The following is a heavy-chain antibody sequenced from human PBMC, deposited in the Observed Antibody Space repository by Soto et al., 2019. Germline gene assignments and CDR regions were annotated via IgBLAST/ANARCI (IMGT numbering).Heavy chain of an antibody. CDR1: GGSISSYY. Sequence: PSETLSLTCTVSGGSISSYYWSWIRQPPGKGLEWIGYIYYSGSTNYNPSLKSRVTISVDTSKNQFSLKLSSVTAADTAVYYCARDPRGDLIDYWGQGTLVTVS. D-gene: IGHD3-16*01. V-gene: IGHV4-59*01. CDR2: IYYSGST. CDR3: ARDPRGDLIDY. J-gene: IGHJ4*02.